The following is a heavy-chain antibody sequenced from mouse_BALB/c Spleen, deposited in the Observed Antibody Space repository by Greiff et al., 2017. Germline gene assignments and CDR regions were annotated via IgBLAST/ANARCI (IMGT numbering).Heavy chain of an antibody. CDR3: ARMDTTVVASYYFDD. Sequence: LVKTGASVKISCKASGYSFTGYYMHWVKQSHGKSLEWIGYISCYNGATSYNQKFKGKATFTVDTSSSTAYMQFNSLTSEDSAVYYCARMDTTVVASYYFDDWGQGTTLTVSS. CDR2: ISCYNGAT. V-gene: IGHV1S34*01. J-gene: IGHJ2*01. CDR1: GYSFTGYY. D-gene: IGHD1-1*01.